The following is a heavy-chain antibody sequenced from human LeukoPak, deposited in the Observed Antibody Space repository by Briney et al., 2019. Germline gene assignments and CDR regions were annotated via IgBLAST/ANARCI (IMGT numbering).Heavy chain of an antibody. CDR3: ARGGRGYCSGGSCYDNGWFDP. J-gene: IGHJ5*02. CDR2: IYHSGST. D-gene: IGHD2-15*01. CDR1: GGSISSYY. Sequence: SETLSPTCTVSGGSISSYYWSWIRQPPGKGLEWIGYIYHSGSTYYNPSLKSRVTISVDRSKNQFSLKLSSVTAADTAVYYCARGGRGYCSGGSCYDNGWFDPWGQGTLVTVSS. V-gene: IGHV4-59*12.